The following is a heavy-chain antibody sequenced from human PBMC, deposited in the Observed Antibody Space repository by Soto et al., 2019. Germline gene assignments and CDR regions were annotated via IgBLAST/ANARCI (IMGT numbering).Heavy chain of an antibody. CDR3: ARSEHYYDSSGYYYGVDY. D-gene: IGHD3-22*01. CDR1: GGTFSSYA. Sequence: VASVKVSCKASGGTFSSYAISWVRQAPGQGLEWMGGIIPIFGTASYAQKFQGRVTITADESTSTAYMELSSLRSEDTAVYYCARSEHYYDSSGYYYGVDYWGQGTLVTVSS. CDR2: IIPIFGTA. J-gene: IGHJ4*02. V-gene: IGHV1-69*13.